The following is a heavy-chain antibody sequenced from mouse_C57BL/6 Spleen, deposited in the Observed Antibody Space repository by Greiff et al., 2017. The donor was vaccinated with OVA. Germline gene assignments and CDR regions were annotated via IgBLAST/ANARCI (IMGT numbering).Heavy chain of an antibody. CDR2: IYPSDSET. V-gene: IGHV1-61*01. CDR1: GYTFTSYW. D-gene: IGHD2-1*01. CDR3: ARSSYGNYWYFDV. Sequence: QVQLQQPGAELVRPGSSVKLSCKASGYTFTSYWMDWVKQRPGQGLEWIGNIYPSDSETHYNQKFKDKATLTVDKSSSTAYMQLSSLTSEDSAVYYCARSSYGNYWYFDVWGTGTTVTVSS. J-gene: IGHJ1*03.